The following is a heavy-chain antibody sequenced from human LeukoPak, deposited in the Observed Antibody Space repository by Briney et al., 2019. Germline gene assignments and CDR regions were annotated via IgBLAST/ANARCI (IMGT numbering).Heavy chain of an antibody. CDR1: GYAFSDYY. CDR3: ARDFYGSASSKPYYYYGMDV. Sequence: ASVKVSCKASGYAFSDYYIQWVRQAPGQGLEWMGWINPNSGDTNFAQKFQGRVTMTRDTSISSAYVELSSLRSDDTAVYYCARDFYGSASSKPYYYYGMDVWGQGTTVTVSS. V-gene: IGHV1-2*02. D-gene: IGHD3-10*01. J-gene: IGHJ6*02. CDR2: INPNSGDT.